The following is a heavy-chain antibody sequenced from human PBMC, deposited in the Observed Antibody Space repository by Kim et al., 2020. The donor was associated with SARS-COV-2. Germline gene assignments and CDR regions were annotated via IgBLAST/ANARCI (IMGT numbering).Heavy chain of an antibody. D-gene: IGHD3-10*01. V-gene: IGHV4-4*02. J-gene: IGHJ5*02. Sequence: SETLSLTCAVSGGSISSSNWWSWVRQPPGKGLEWIGEIYHSGSTNYNPSLKSRVTISVDKSKNQFSLKLSSVTAADTAVYYCARDVVREVIIPSTGGARAWFDPWGQGTLVTVSS. CDR3: ARDVVREVIIPSTGGARAWFDP. CDR1: GGSISSSNW. CDR2: IYHSGST.